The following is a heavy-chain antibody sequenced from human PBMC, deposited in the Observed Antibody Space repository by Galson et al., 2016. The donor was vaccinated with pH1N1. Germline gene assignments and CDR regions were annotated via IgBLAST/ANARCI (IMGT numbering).Heavy chain of an antibody. Sequence: SVKVSCKASGYTFTSYYFHWVRQAPGLGLQWMCVINPIGGMATYTQNFQDRLTMTVDASTSTVYMELSSLRSDDTAIYYCGRVTTEVPFDFWGQGTLVTVSS. D-gene: IGHD2-2*01. J-gene: IGHJ4*02. CDR1: GYTFTSYY. CDR3: GRVTTEVPFDF. V-gene: IGHV1-46*01. CDR2: INPIGGMA.